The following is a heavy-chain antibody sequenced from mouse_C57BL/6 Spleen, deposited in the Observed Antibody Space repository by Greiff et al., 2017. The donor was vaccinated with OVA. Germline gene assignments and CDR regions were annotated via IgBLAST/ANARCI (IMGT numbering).Heavy chain of an antibody. J-gene: IGHJ3*01. V-gene: IGHV6-3*01. CDR2: IRLKSDNYAT. D-gene: IGHD2-10*02. Sequence: EVKLEESGGGLVQPGGSMKLSCVASGFTFSNYWMNWVRQSPEKGLEWVAQIRLKSDNYATHYAESVKGRFTISRDDSKSSVYLQMNNLRAEDTGIYYCTGGVWYLWFAYWGQGTLVTVSA. CDR1: GFTFSNYW. CDR3: TGGVWYLWFAY.